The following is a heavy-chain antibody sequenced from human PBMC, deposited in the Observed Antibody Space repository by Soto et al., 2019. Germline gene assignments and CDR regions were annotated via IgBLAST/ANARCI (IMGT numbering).Heavy chain of an antibody. D-gene: IGHD2-2*01. V-gene: IGHV5-51*01. CDR3: ARQLYCSSTSCYEEPDYYYGMDV. Sequence: GESLKISCKGSGYSFTSYWIGWVRQMPGKGLEWMGIIYPGDSDTRYSPSFQGQVTISADKSISTAYLQWSSLKASDTAMYYCARQLYCSSTSCYEEPDYYYGMDVWGQGTTVTVSS. J-gene: IGHJ6*02. CDR1: GYSFTSYW. CDR2: IYPGDSDT.